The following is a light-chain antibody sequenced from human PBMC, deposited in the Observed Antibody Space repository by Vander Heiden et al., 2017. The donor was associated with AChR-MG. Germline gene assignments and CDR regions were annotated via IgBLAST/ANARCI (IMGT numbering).Light chain of an antibody. CDR2: TNN. CDR3: AAWDYRLNAVF. J-gene: IGLJ2*01. CDR1: TSNIGSNS. Sequence: QTDPPHPNTESRTPGQRLPISCSGSTSNIGSNSVNWYQHLPGTAPKLLISTNNQRPSGVPDRFSGSQSGTSASLAISGLQSEDEADYYCAAWDYRLNAVFFGGGTKLTVL. V-gene: IGLV1-44*01.